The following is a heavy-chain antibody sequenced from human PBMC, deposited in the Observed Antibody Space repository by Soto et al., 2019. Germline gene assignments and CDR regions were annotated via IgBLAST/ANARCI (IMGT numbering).Heavy chain of an antibody. J-gene: IGHJ5*01. CDR1: GGSFSGYC. CDR2: INHSGST. V-gene: IGHV4-34*01. Sequence: SETLSLTCAVYGGSFSGYCWSWIRQPPGKGLEWIGEINHSGSTNYNPSLKSRVTISVDTSKNQLSLQLTSVSPDDTAVYFCARNVGSSWLDSWGQGTLVTVSS. CDR3: ARNVGSSWLDS.